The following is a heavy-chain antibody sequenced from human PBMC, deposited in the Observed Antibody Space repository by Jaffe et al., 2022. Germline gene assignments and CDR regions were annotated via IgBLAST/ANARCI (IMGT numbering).Heavy chain of an antibody. CDR2: IYWNDDE. J-gene: IGHJ3*02. D-gene: IGHD4-17*01. CDR1: DFSLSTSGVG. CDR3: ARSKDDHGDYGGDVFDI. Sequence: QITLKESGPTLVKPTQTLTLTCTFSDFSLSTSGVGVGWVRQPPAKALEWLALIYWNDDERYSPSLKSRLTITKDTSKNQVFLTMANMDPLDTATYYCARSKDDHGDYGGDVFDIWGQGTMVTVSS. V-gene: IGHV2-5*01.